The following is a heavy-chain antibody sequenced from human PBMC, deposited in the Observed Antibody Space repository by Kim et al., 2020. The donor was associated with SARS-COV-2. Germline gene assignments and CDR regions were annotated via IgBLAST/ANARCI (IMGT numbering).Heavy chain of an antibody. D-gene: IGHD1-26*01. V-gene: IGHV3-23*01. J-gene: IGHJ4*02. CDR2: ISGSGVAT. CDR1: GFTFNSYT. Sequence: GGSLRLSCAASGFTFNSYTMTWVRQAPGKGLEWVSGISGSGVATTYADSVKGRFTISRDNSKNTLFLQMDSLRAEDTAVYFCARSPSGIYFLDCWGQGTLVSVSA. CDR3: ARSPSGIYFLDC.